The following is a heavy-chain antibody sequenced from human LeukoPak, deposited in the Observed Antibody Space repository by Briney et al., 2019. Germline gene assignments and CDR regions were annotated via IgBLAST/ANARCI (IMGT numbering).Heavy chain of an antibody. V-gene: IGHV3-30*18. CDR1: GFTFSSYG. CDR3: AKDLRSLWSGYLYYFDY. D-gene: IGHD3-3*01. J-gene: IGHJ4*02. CDR2: ISYDGSNK. Sequence: GGSLRLSCAASGFTFSSYGMHWVRQAPGKGLEWVAVISYDGSNKYYADSVKGRFTISRDNSENTLYLQMNSLRAEDTAVYYCAKDLRSLWSGYLYYFDYWGQGTLVTVSS.